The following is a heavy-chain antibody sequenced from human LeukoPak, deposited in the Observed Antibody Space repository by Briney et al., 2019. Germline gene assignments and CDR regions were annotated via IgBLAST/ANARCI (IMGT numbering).Heavy chain of an antibody. D-gene: IGHD3-22*01. J-gene: IGHJ5*02. V-gene: IGHV3-30-3*01. CDR1: GFTFSSYA. CDR2: ISYDGSNK. CDR3: ARGPNYSDPFDP. Sequence: GRSLRLSCAASGFTFSSYAMHWVRQAPGKGLEWVAVISYDGSNKYYADSVKGRFTISRDNSKNTLYLQMNSLRAEDTAVYYCARGPNYSDPFDPWGQGTLVTVSS.